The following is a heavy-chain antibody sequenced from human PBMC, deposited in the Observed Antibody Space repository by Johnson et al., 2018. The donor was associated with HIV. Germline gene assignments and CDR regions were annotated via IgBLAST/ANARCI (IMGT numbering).Heavy chain of an antibody. Sequence: QVQLVESGGGLVQPGGSLRLSCAASGFTFRSYAMHWVRQAPGKGLEWVAVISYDGSNKYYADSVKGRFTISRDNSKNTLYLEMNTLRAEDTAVYYCARSGYGSGSTHDAFDIWGQGTMVTVSS. J-gene: IGHJ3*02. D-gene: IGHD3-10*01. CDR2: ISYDGSNK. CDR1: GFTFRSYA. V-gene: IGHV3-30*04. CDR3: ARSGYGSGSTHDAFDI.